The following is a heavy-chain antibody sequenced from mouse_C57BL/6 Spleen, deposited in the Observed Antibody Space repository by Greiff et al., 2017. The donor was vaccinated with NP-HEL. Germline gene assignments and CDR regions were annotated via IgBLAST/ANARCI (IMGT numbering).Heavy chain of an antibody. D-gene: IGHD2-5*01. J-gene: IGHJ1*03. CDR2: INPSNGGT. CDR3: ARPSNYDYWYFDV. Sequence: PGQGLEWIGNINPSNGGTNYNEKFKSKATLTVDKSSSTAYMQLSSLTSEDSAVYYCARPSNYDYWYFDVWGTGTTVTVSS. V-gene: IGHV1-53*01.